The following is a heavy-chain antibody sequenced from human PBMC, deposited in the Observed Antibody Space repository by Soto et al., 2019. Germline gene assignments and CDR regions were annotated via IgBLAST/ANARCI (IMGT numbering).Heavy chain of an antibody. CDR2: IYWDDDK. CDR3: AHRRDYYGDWNSGQFDY. J-gene: IGHJ4*02. Sequence: QITLKESGPTLVEPTQTLTLTCSLSGFSISTSGVGVGWIRQTPGKALEWLVFIYWDDDKRYSPSLKSRRAITKDTSKNQVVLTMTDMDPVDTGTYYCAHRRDYYGDWNSGQFDYWGQGTLVTVSS. D-gene: IGHD4-17*01. V-gene: IGHV2-5*02. CDR1: GFSISTSGVG.